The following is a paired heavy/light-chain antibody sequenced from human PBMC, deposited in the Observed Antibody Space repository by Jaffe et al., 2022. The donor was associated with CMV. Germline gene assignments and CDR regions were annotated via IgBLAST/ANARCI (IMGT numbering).Light chain of an antibody. CDR3: MQATQFPWT. CDR1: QSLVHSDGNTY. V-gene: IGKV2-24*01. J-gene: IGKJ1*01. Sequence: DIVMTQTPLSSPVTLGQPASISCRSSQSLVHSDGNTYLSWLQQRPGQPPRLLIYKISNRFSGVPDRFSGSGAGTDFTLKISRVEAEDVGVYYCMQATQFPWTFGQGTKVEIK. CDR2: KIS.
Heavy chain of an antibody. CDR2: IYYGGIS. CDR3: ATDRVQQLPPGY. V-gene: IGHV4-39*01. CDR1: GGSISSSIYY. J-gene: IGHJ4*02. D-gene: IGHD6-13*01. Sequence: QLQLQESGPGLVKPSETLSLTCTVSGGSISSSIYYWGWIRQPPGKGLEWIGNIYYGGISYYNPSLRSRVTISVDTSKNQFSLKLNSVTAADTAIYYCATDRVQQLPPGYWGQGTLVTVSS.